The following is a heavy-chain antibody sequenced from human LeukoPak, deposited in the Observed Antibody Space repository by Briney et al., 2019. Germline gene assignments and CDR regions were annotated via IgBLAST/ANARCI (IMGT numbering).Heavy chain of an antibody. D-gene: IGHD3-3*01. J-gene: IGHJ4*02. CDR3: ARSTLTIFGVVIPFDY. CDR1: GVSISSSNSY. Sequence: SETLSLTCTVSGVSISSSNSYWGWIRQPPGKGLEWIGSIYYSGSTYYNPSLKSRVTISVDTSKNQFSLKLSSVTAADTAVYYCARSTLTIFGVVIPFDYWGQGTLVTVSS. CDR2: IYYSGST. V-gene: IGHV4-39*07.